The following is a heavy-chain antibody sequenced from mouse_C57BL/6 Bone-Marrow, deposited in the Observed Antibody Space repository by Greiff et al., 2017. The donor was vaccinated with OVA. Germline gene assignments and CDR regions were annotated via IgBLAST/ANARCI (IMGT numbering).Heavy chain of an antibody. D-gene: IGHD1-1*01. V-gene: IGHV1-55*01. Sequence: QVQLQQPGAELVKPGASVKMSCKASGYTFTSYWITWVKQRPGQGLEWIGDIYPGSGSTTYNEKFKSKATLTVEPSSTTAYMQLSSLTSEDSAVYYCARAYDYYGYYYAMDDWGQGTSVTVSS. J-gene: IGHJ4*01. CDR2: IYPGSGST. CDR3: ARAYDYYGYYYAMDD. CDR1: GYTFTSYW.